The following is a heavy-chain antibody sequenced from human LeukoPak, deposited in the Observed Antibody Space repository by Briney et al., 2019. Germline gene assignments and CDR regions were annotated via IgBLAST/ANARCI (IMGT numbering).Heavy chain of an antibody. CDR3: ARVQRITIFGVVHNWFDP. CDR2: IYTSGST. V-gene: IGHV4-4*07. J-gene: IGHJ5*02. CDR1: GGSISSYY. Sequence: PSETLSLTCTVSGGSISSYYWSWIRQPAGKGLEWIGRIYTSGSTNYNPSLKSRVTISVDTSKNQFSLKLSSVTAADTAVYYCARVQRITIFGVVHNWFDPWGQGTLVTVSS. D-gene: IGHD3-3*01.